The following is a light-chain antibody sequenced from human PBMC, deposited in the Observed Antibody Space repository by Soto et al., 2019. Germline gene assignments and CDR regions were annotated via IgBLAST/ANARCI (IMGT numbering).Light chain of an antibody. CDR3: QSYDSSLSASYV. V-gene: IGLV1-40*01. Sequence: QSVLTQPPSVSGAPGQRVTISCTGSSSNIGAGYEVHWYQHLPGKAPKLLIYGNTNRPSGVPDRFSGSKSGTSASLAITGLQSEDEADYYCQSYDSSLSASYVFGGGTYLTVL. CDR2: GNT. J-gene: IGLJ7*01. CDR1: SSNIGAGYE.